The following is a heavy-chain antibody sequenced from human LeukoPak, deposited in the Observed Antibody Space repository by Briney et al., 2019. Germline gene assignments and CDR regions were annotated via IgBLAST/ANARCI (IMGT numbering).Heavy chain of an antibody. V-gene: IGHV4-31*03. CDR2: IYYSGST. D-gene: IGHD3-16*01. J-gene: IGHJ4*02. CDR3: ARDGSRGGLFDC. Sequence: SETLSLTCTVSGGSISSGGYYWSWIRQHPGKGLEWIGYIYYSGSTYYNPSLKSRVTISVDTSKNQFSLKLSSVTAADTAVYYCARDGSRGGLFDCWGQGTLVTVSS. CDR1: GGSISSGGYY.